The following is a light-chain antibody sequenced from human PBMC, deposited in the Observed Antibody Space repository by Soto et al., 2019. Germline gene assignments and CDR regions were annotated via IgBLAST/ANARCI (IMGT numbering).Light chain of an antibody. J-gene: IGKJ1*01. CDR3: QQYGSSPQT. CDR2: AAS. CDR1: HTVSSSF. Sequence: EIVLTLSPGTLSLSPGERATLSCRASHTVSSSFLAWYQQTPGQAPRLLIYAASSRATGIPDRFSGSGSGTDFTLTISRLEPEDFAVYYCQQYGSSPQTFGQGTKVDIK. V-gene: IGKV3-20*01.